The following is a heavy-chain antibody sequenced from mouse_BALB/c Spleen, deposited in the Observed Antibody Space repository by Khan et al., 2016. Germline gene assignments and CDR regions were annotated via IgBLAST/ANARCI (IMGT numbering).Heavy chain of an antibody. CDR2: ISFSGNT. Sequence: EVELVEPGPSLVKPSQTLSLTCSVTGDSITSGYWNWLRKFPGHKLEYMGSISFSGNTDYNPSLKSRISITRDTSKNQYYLQLNSVTTDDTATYYCARNYDGNYSLGCWGEGTTLTVS. V-gene: IGHV3-8*02. J-gene: IGHJ2*01. CDR3: ARNYDGNYSLGC. D-gene: IGHD2-3*01. CDR1: GDSITSGY.